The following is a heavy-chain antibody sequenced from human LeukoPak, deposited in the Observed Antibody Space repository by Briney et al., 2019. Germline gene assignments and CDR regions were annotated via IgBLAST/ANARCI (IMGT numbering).Heavy chain of an antibody. CDR3: ARDRVAVRGDSGYDPVFDI. CDR1: GFSFSDYF. J-gene: IGHJ3*02. D-gene: IGHD5-12*01. CDR2: ISGNSVFT. Sequence: GGSLRLSCAASGFSFSDYFMIWIRQALGKGLEWISYISGNSVFTNYADSVQGRFTISRDNAKNSLYLQMNSLSAEDTAVYYCARDRVAVRGDSGYDPVFDIWGQETVVTVSS. V-gene: IGHV3-11*05.